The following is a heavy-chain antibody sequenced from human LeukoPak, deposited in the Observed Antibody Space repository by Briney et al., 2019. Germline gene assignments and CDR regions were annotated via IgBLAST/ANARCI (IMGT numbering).Heavy chain of an antibody. CDR1: GGTFSSYA. CDR2: IIPILGIA. D-gene: IGHD3-9*01. Sequence: ASVKVSCKASGGTFSSYAISWARQAPGQGLEWMGRIIPILGIANYAQKFQGRVTITADKSTSTAYMELSSLRSEDTAVYYCARGEYRTTQYYDILTGDWGQGTLVTVSS. V-gene: IGHV1-69*04. CDR3: ARGEYRTTQYYDILTGD. J-gene: IGHJ4*02.